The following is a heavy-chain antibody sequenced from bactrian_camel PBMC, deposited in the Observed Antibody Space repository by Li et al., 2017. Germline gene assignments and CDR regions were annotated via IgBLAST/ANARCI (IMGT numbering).Heavy chain of an antibody. Sequence: HVQLVESGGGSVQAGGSLRLSCAASGYTVSRLCMGWFRQAPGKGLEWVSSIYSDDSNTYYAESVKGRFTISRDNAKSTVYLQMNSLKSEDTALYYCVATDFTYWGQGTQVTVS. CDR3: VATDFTY. CDR2: IYSDDSNT. CDR1: GYTVSRLC. D-gene: IGHD7*01. J-gene: IGHJ4*01. V-gene: IGHV3S6*01.